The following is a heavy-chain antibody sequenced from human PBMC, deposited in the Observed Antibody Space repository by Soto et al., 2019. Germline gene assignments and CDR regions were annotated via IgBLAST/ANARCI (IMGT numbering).Heavy chain of an antibody. J-gene: IGHJ6*02. CDR1: GFTFSSYG. D-gene: IGHD3-10*01. CDR2: ISYDGSNK. V-gene: IGHV3-30*03. Sequence: QVQLVESGGGVVQPGRSLRLSCAASGFTFSSYGMHWVRQAPGKGLEWVAVISYDGSNKYYADSVKGRFTISRDNSKNTLYLQMNSLRAEDTAVYYCAIDRDTMVRGLLYYYYGMDVWGQGTTVTVSS. CDR3: AIDRDTMVRGLLYYYYGMDV.